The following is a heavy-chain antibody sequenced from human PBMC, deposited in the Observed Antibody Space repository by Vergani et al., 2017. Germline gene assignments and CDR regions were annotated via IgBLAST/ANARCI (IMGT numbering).Heavy chain of an antibody. CDR2: IIPIFGTA. CDR3: ARGDVSRFGGLFAEIYYYYGMDV. D-gene: IGHD4-23*01. Sequence: QVQLVQSGAEVKKPGSSVKVSCKASGGTFSSYAISWVRQAPGQGLEWMGGIIPIFGTANYAQKFQGRVTITADKSTRTAYMGLSSLRAEDTAVYYCARGDVSRFGGLFAEIYYYYGMDVWGQGTTVTVSS. J-gene: IGHJ6*02. CDR1: GGTFSSYA. V-gene: IGHV1-69*06.